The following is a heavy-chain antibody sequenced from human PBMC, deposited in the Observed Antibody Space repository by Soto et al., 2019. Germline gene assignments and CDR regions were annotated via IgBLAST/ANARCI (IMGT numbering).Heavy chain of an antibody. CDR2: IDPSDSYT. D-gene: IGHD2-2*01. CDR3: ARQGCSSTSCYHYYYYYGMDV. J-gene: IGHJ6*02. V-gene: IGHV5-10-1*01. CDR1: GYSFTSYW. Sequence: GESLKISCKGSGYSFTSYWISLVRQMPGKGLEWMGRIDPSDSYTNYSQSFQGHVTISADKSISTAYLQWSSLKASDTAMYYCARQGCSSTSCYHYYYYYGMDVWGQGTTVTVSS.